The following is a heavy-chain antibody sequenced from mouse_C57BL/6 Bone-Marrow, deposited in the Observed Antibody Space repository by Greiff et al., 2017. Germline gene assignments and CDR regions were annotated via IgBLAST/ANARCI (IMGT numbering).Heavy chain of an antibody. CDR2: FYPGSGSI. V-gene: IGHV1-62-2*01. J-gene: IGHJ1*03. D-gene: IGHD1-1*01. CDR1: GYTFTEYT. Sequence: VHLVESGAELVKPGASVKLSCKASGYTFTEYTIHWVKQRSGQGLEWIGWFYPGSGSIKYNEKFKDKATLTADKSSSTVYMELSRLTSEDSAVYFCARHGTTVVARYWYFDVWGTGTTVTVSS. CDR3: ARHGTTVVARYWYFDV.